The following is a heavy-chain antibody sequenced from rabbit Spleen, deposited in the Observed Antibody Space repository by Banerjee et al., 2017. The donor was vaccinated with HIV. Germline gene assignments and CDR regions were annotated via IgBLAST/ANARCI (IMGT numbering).Heavy chain of an antibody. J-gene: IGHJ4*01. CDR2: IYAGSSGST. CDR1: GFSFSSGYW. V-gene: IGHV1S40*01. Sequence: QSLEESGGDLVKPGASLTLTCTASGFSFSSGYWICWVRQAPGKGLEWIACIYAGSSGSTYYTSWAKGRFTISKTSSTTVTLQMTSLTAADTATYFCARRDNDYLAYGLWGPGTLVTVS. CDR3: ARRDNDYLAYGL. D-gene: IGHD6-1*01.